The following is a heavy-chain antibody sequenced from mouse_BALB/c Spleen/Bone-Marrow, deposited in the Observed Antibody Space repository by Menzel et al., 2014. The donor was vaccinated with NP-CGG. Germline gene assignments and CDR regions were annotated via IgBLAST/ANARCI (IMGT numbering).Heavy chain of an antibody. J-gene: IGHJ2*01. CDR2: ISNGGGST. Sequence: DVMLVESGGGLVQPGGSLKLSCAASGFTFSSYTMSWVRQTPEKRLEWVAYISNGGGSTYYPDTVKGRFTISRDNAKNTLYLQMSSLNSEDTAMYYCARQISFPYFDYWGQGTTLSVSS. CDR1: GFTFSSYT. CDR3: ARQISFPYFDY. V-gene: IGHV5-12-2*01.